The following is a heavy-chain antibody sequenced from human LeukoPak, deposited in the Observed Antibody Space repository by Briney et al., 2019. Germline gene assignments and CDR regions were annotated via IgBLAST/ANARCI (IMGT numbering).Heavy chain of an antibody. CDR2: ISGSGGST. J-gene: IGHJ4*02. CDR1: GFTFSSYA. D-gene: IGHD2-15*01. CDR3: AKHPADIVVVVAATAFDY. Sequence: GGSLRLSCAASGFTFSSYAMSWVRQAPGSRLEWVSAISGSGGSTYYADSVKGRFTISRDNSKNTLYLQMNSLRAEDTAVYYCAKHPADIVVVVAATAFDYWGQGTLVTVSS. V-gene: IGHV3-23*01.